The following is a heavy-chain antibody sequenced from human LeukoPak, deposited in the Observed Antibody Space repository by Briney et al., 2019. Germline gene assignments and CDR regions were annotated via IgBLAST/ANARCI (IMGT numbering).Heavy chain of an antibody. CDR3: ATELRWKDH. J-gene: IGHJ4*02. Sequence: ASVKVSCKASGYTFTNYDINWVRQATGQGLEWMGYLKPNSGNTGYAQKFQGRVTMTRNTSISTAYMELSSLRSEDTAVYYCATELRWKDHWGQGTLVTVSS. CDR2: LKPNSGNT. V-gene: IGHV1-8*01. D-gene: IGHD4-23*01. CDR1: GYTFTNYD.